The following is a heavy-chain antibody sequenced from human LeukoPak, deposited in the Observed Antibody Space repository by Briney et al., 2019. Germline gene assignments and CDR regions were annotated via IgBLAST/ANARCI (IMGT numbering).Heavy chain of an antibody. CDR1: GGSFSGYY. V-gene: IGHV4-34*01. J-gene: IGHJ6*03. Sequence: SETLSLTCAVYGGSFSGYYWSWIRQPPGKGLEWIGEINHSGSTNYNPSLKSRVTISVDTSKNQFSLKLSSVTAADTAVYYCARFRIAVADAYYYYYMDVWGKGTTVTVSS. CDR3: ARFRIAVADAYYYYYMDV. CDR2: INHSGST. D-gene: IGHD6-19*01.